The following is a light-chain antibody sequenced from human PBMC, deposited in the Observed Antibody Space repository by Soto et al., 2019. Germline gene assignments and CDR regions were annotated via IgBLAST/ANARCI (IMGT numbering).Light chain of an antibody. CDR2: GAS. Sequence: EIVMTQSPAPLSVSPGERATLSCRASQIVFSNLAWYQKKPGQAPRLLFYGASTRATGVPARFGGSGSGTDFTLTISRLEPEDFAVYYCQKYGSSAINFGQGTRLEIK. CDR1: QIVFSN. V-gene: IGKV3-15*01. J-gene: IGKJ5*01. CDR3: QKYGSSAIN.